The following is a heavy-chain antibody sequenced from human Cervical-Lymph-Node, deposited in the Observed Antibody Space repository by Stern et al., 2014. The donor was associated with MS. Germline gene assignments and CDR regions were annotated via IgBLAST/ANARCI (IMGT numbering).Heavy chain of an antibody. CDR3: ARGAPPEN. Sequence: VQLVQSGAEVKKPGESLKISCKTAGYSFTNYWIGWVRQMAGKGLEWMGIIYPSDSDTRYSPSFQGQVIISADKSIGTAYLQWRSLKASDSGIYYCARGAPPENWGQGTLVTVSS. V-gene: IGHV5-51*03. CDR1: GYSFTNYW. D-gene: IGHD1-26*01. CDR2: IYPSDSDT. J-gene: IGHJ4*02.